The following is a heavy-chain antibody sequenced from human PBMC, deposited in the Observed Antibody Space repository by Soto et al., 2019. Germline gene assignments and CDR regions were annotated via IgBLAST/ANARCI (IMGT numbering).Heavy chain of an antibody. CDR2: ISAYNGNR. Sequence: QVQLLQSGAEVKKPGASVKVSCKASGYTFTRYGITWLRQAPGQGPEWMGWISAYNGNRDYAQNLQDRVTMTTDTSTSTAYMELRSLRSDDTAVYYCARPQNDILTDSFTNFCDSWGQGPLVTVSS. CDR3: ARPQNDILTDSFTNFCDS. V-gene: IGHV1-18*01. CDR1: GYTFTRYG. D-gene: IGHD3-9*01. J-gene: IGHJ5*01.